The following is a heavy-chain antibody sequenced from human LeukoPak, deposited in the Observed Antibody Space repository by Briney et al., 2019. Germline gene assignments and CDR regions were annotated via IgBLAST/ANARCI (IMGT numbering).Heavy chain of an antibody. CDR1: GDSVSSNSAA. D-gene: IGHD2-2*01. J-gene: IGHJ4*02. Sequence: SQTLSLTCAISGDSVSSNSAAWNWIRQSPSRGLEWLGRTYYRSKWYNDYAVSVKSRITINPDTSKNQFSLQLNSVTPEDTAVYYCARDLPPPYQLLHYYFDYXGQXTLXXVSS. V-gene: IGHV6-1*01. CDR2: TYYRSKWYN. CDR3: ARDLPPPYQLLHYYFDY.